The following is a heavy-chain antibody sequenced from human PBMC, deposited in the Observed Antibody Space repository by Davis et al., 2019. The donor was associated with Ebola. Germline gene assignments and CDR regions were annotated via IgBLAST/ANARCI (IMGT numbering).Heavy chain of an antibody. CDR2: IYHSGST. CDR3: AKGRDWDFGYFFDY. Sequence: MPGGSLRLSCAVSGGSISSSNWWSWVRQPPGTGLEWIGEIYHSGSTNYNPSLKSRVTISVDKSKNQFSLKLSSVTAADTAVYYCAKGRDWDFGYFFDYWGPGILVTVSS. V-gene: IGHV4-4*02. J-gene: IGHJ4*02. CDR1: GGSISSSNW. D-gene: IGHD3/OR15-3a*01.